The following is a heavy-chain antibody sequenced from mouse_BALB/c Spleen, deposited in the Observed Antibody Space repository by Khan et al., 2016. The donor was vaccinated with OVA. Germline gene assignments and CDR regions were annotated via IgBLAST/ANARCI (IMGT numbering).Heavy chain of an antibody. J-gene: IGHJ3*01. D-gene: IGHD1-1*01. CDR3: ARDYGSSYWFAY. CDR1: GYTFTNYI. V-gene: IGHV1S136*01. CDR2: INRYNDGT. Sequence: VQLQQSGPELVKPGASVKMSCKASGYTFTNYIIHWVKQKPGQGLEWIGYINRYNDGTKYNEKFKGKATLTSDKSSSTAYMELSGLTSEDSAVYYCARDYGSSYWFAYWGQGTLVTVSA.